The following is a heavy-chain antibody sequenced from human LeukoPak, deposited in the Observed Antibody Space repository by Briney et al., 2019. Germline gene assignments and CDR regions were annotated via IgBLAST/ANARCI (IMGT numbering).Heavy chain of an antibody. CDR3: ARGRAPNYYGSGSYYNPHNFYYYYYMDV. CDR2: ISADNGNR. V-gene: IGHV1-18*01. CDR1: VYTFSRSG. J-gene: IGHJ6*03. D-gene: IGHD3-10*01. Sequence: ASVKVSCKASVYTFSRSGISWVRQAPGQGLEWVGWISADNGNRNYAQKLQGRVTMTTDTATNTAYMELRSLRSDDTAVYYCARGRAPNYYGSGSYYNPHNFYYYYYMDVWGKGTTVTVSS.